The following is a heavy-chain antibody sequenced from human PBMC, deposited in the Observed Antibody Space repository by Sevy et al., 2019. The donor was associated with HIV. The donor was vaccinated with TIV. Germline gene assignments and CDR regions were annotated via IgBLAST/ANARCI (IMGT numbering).Heavy chain of an antibody. CDR2: INPNNGDA. D-gene: IGHD3-10*01. Sequence: ASVKVSCKASGYSFTGFYIHWMRQAPGQGLEWMGWINPNNGDAKYAQKDKGRVTRTRDTSATTTYLELTSLRSDDTAMYYCVRGYFGSGSYRLLYWGQGAPVTVSS. J-gene: IGHJ4*02. CDR3: VRGYFGSGSYRLLY. V-gene: IGHV1-2*02. CDR1: GYSFTGFY.